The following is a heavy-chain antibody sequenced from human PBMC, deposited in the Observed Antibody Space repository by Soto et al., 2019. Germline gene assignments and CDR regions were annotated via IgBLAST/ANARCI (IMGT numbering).Heavy chain of an antibody. CDR1: GFTFSSYS. V-gene: IGHV3-21*01. CDR3: ARARATVTTRNVYGMDV. CDR2: ISSSSSYI. D-gene: IGHD4-4*01. J-gene: IGHJ6*02. Sequence: GGSLRLSCAASGFTFSSYSMNWVRQAPGKGLEWVSSISSSSSYIYYADSVKGRFTISRDNAKNSLYLQMNSLRAEDTAVYYCARARATVTTRNVYGMDVWGQGTTVTV.